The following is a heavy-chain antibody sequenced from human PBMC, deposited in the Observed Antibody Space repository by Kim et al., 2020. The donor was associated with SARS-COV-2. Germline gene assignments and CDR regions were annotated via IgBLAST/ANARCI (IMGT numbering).Heavy chain of an antibody. CDR3: AKGANARYFDWLSIPDWFDP. J-gene: IGHJ5*02. Sequence: GGSLRLSCAASGFTFSSYAMSWVRQAPGKGLEWVSDISGSGGSTYYADSVKGRFTISRDNSKNPLYLQMNSLRAEDTAVYYCAKGANARYFDWLSIPDWFDPWGQGTLVTVSS. CDR2: ISGSGGST. CDR1: GFTFSSYA. V-gene: IGHV3-23*01. D-gene: IGHD3-9*01.